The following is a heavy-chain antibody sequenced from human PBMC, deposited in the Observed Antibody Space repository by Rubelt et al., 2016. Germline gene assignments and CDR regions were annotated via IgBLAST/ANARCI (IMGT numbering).Heavy chain of an antibody. CDR2: VFYSGST. J-gene: IGHJ4*02. CDR1: GSSISSGYY. CDR3: ARRPRGWNFDY. D-gene: IGHD6-19*01. V-gene: IGHV4-38-2*02. Sequence: QVHLQESGTGLVKPSETMSLICSVSGSSISSGYYWGWIRPPPGKGLEWVGDVFYSGSTYYNPSLKSRATISVDTSKNQLSLKLRSVTAADTAVYYCARRPRGWNFDYWGQGTLVTVSS.